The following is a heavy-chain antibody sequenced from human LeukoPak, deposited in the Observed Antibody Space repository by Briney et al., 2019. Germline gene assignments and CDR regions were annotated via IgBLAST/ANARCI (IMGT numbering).Heavy chain of an antibody. CDR2: INPSGGST. CDR1: GYTFTSYY. J-gene: IGHJ4*02. CDR3: ASGYSYGNFDY. Sequence: ASVKVSCKASGYTFTSYYMHWVRQAPGQGLEWTGIINPSGGSTSYAQKFQGRVTMTRDTSTSTVYMELSSLRSEDTAVYYRASGYSYGNFDYWGQGTLVTVSS. D-gene: IGHD5-18*01. V-gene: IGHV1-46*01.